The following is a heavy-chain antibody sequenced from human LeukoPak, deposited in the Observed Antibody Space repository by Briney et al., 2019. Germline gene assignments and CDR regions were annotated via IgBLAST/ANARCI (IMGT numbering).Heavy chain of an antibody. J-gene: IGHJ4*02. CDR3: TKDVVPDSGWDLDY. D-gene: IGHD6-19*01. CDR1: GFTFSTYS. CDR2: IYPNGGST. Sequence: GESLRLSCAASGFTFSTYSTTWVRQGPGKGLEWVSSIYPNGGSTFYADSVKGRFTISRDNSKNTLYLQMSSLRTEDTAIYYCTKDVVPDSGWDLDYWGQGTLGTVSS. V-gene: IGHV3-23*01.